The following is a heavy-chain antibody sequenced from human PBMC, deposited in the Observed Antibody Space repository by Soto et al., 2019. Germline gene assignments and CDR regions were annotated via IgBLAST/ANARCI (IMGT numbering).Heavy chain of an antibody. J-gene: IGHJ3*02. Sequence: VASVKVSCKASGYTFSTYGFSWVRQAPGQGLEWMGWIGAHNGDTNYAQNFQGRVTMTTDTSTSTAYMELSSLRSEDTAVYYCATLRITMVRGVDVFDIWGQRSL. V-gene: IGHV1-18*01. CDR3: ATLRITMVRGVDVFDI. CDR2: IGAHNGDT. CDR1: GYTFSTYG. D-gene: IGHD3-10*01.